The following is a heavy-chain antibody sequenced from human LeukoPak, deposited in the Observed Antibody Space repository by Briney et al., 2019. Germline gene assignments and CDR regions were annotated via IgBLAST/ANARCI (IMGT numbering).Heavy chain of an antibody. D-gene: IGHD3-10*01. CDR1: GGSISSYY. CDR3: ARGNNGYYGSGSYFDY. Sequence: SETLSLTCTVSGGSISSYYWSWIRQSPGKGLEWIGYIYYSGSTNYNPSLKSRVTISVDTSKNQFSLKLSSVTAADTAVYYCARGNNGYYGSGSYFDYWGQGTLVTVSS. CDR2: IYYSGST. V-gene: IGHV4-59*08. J-gene: IGHJ4*02.